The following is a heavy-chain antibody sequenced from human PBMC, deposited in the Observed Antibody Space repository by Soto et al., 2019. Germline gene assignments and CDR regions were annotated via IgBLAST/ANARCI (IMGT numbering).Heavy chain of an antibody. J-gene: IGHJ6*02. V-gene: IGHV3-53*02. CDR2: IYSGGST. D-gene: IGHD5-18*01. Sequence: EVQLVETGGGLIQPGGSLRLSCAASGFTVSSNYMSWVRQAPGKGLEWVSVIYSGGSTYYADSVKGRFTISRDNSKNTLYLQMNSLRAEDTAVYYCARDKADTAMVHSYYYYGMDVLGQGTTVTVSS. CDR1: GFTVSSNY. CDR3: ARDKADTAMVHSYYYYGMDV.